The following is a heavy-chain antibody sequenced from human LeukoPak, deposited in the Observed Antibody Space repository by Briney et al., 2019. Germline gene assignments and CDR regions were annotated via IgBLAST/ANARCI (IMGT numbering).Heavy chain of an antibody. CDR1: GYTFDDYA. Sequence: PGRSLRPSCEASGYTFDDYAMHWVRQAPGKGLEWVSAISWNSGSIGYADSVKGRFTISRDNAKNSLYLQMNSLRAEDTALYYCAKGVSGYDPGFDYWGQGTLVTVSS. J-gene: IGHJ4*02. CDR2: ISWNSGSI. D-gene: IGHD5-12*01. V-gene: IGHV3-9*01. CDR3: AKGVSGYDPGFDY.